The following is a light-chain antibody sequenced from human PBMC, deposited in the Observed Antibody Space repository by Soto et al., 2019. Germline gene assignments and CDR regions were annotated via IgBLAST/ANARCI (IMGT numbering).Light chain of an antibody. CDR3: QQYIGYPCT. Sequence: DIQMTQFPSTLSASVGDRVTITCRASQTTNTWLAWYQQKPGTAPKLLIYDASSLEGGVPSRFSASGSGTEFTMIISSLQPVDLTTYYCQQYIGYPCTFGQGTKVETK. CDR1: QTTNTW. V-gene: IGKV1-5*01. J-gene: IGKJ2*02. CDR2: DAS.